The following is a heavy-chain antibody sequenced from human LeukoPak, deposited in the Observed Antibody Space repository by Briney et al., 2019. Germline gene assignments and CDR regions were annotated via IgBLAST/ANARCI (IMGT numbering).Heavy chain of an antibody. CDR3: ARIGYSSSSLDL. V-gene: IGHV3-7*03. CDR1: GFTFSSYW. D-gene: IGHD6-6*01. J-gene: IGHJ4*02. Sequence: GGSLRLSCAASGFTFSSYWMSWVRQAPGKGLEWVANIKQDGSEKYYVDSVKGRFTISRDNAKNPVYLQMNSLRAEDTAIYNCARIGYSSSSLDLWGRGTLVTVSS. CDR2: IKQDGSEK.